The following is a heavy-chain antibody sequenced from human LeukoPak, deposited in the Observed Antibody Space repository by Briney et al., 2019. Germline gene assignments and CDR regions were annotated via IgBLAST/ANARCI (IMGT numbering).Heavy chain of an antibody. CDR1: GDSISGYY. J-gene: IGHJ4*02. CDR2: IHSSGST. Sequence: SETLSLTCTVSGDSISGYYWSWIRQPPGKGLECIGIIHSSGSTNYNPSLKSRVTISVDTSKNQFSLKLSSVTAADTAVYYCARQAQRGSSGTYYFDYWGQGTLVTVSP. D-gene: IGHD6-19*01. V-gene: IGHV4-59*08. CDR3: ARQAQRGSSGTYYFDY.